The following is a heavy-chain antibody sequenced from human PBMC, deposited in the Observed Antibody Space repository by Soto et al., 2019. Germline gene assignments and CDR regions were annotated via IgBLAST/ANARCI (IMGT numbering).Heavy chain of an antibody. J-gene: IGHJ5*02. V-gene: IGHV3-9*01. CDR1: GTRFENHA. Sequence: PGGTMRLSGVVSGTRFENHAMHWDRQFPGKGLEWVSGISWDSDTIDYADSVKGRLTVSRDNAKNSLYLQLNSLRPAYTHFYYYTKYGQLNNSDPWYQETLVTVSS. CDR3: TKYGQLNNSDP. D-gene: IGHD1-1*01. CDR2: ISWDSDTI.